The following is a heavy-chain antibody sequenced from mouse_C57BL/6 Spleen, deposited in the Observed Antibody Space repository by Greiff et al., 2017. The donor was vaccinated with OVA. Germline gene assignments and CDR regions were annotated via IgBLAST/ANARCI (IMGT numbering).Heavy chain of an antibody. V-gene: IGHV1-4*01. D-gene: IGHD1-1*01. J-gene: IGHJ4*01. Sequence: QVQLKESGAELARPGASVKMSCKASGYTFTSYTMHWVKQRPGQGLEWIGYINPSSGYTKYNQKFKDKATLTADKSSSTAYMQLSSLTSEDSAVYYCASFTTVVAGDYWGQGTSVTVSS. CDR2: INPSSGYT. CDR1: GYTFTSYT. CDR3: ASFTTVVAGDY.